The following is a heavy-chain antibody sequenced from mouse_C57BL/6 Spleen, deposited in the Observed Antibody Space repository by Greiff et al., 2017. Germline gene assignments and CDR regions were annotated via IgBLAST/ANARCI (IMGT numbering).Heavy chain of an antibody. CDR2: IDPENGDT. CDR1: GFNIKDDY. J-gene: IGHJ2*01. Sequence: VQLQQSGAELVRPGASVKLSCTASGFNIKDDYMHWVKQRPEQGLEWIGWIDPENGDTEYAPKFQGKATITADTSSNTAYLQLSSLTSEDTAVYYCTTPGFDYWGQGTTLTVSS. CDR3: TTPGFDY. V-gene: IGHV14-4*01.